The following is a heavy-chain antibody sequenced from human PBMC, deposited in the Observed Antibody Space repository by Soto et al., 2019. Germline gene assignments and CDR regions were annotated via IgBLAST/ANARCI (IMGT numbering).Heavy chain of an antibody. J-gene: IGHJ3*02. CDR2: ISAYNGNT. CDR1: GYTFTSYG. Sequence: SVKVSCKASGYTFTSYGISWVRQAPGQGLEWMGWISAYNGNTNYAQKLQGRVTMTTDTSTSTAYMELRSLRSDDTAVYYCARPFNWNYEADAFDIWGQGTMVTVSS. CDR3: ARPFNWNYEADAFDI. D-gene: IGHD1-7*01. V-gene: IGHV1-18*01.